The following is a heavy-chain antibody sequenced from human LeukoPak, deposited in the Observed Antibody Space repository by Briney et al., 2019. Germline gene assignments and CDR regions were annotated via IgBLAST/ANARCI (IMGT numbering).Heavy chain of an antibody. D-gene: IGHD2-15*01. CDR2: IWYDGSNK. J-gene: IGHJ4*02. CDR1: GFSFSTYG. V-gene: IGHV3-33*01. Sequence: PGRSLRLSCAASGFSFSTYGMHWVRQAPGKGLEWVAFIWYDGSNKYYADSVKGRFTISRDDLRNTPYLQMNSLRAEDTAVYYCARDVSGGYFDFWGQGTLVTVSS. CDR3: ARDVSGGYFDF.